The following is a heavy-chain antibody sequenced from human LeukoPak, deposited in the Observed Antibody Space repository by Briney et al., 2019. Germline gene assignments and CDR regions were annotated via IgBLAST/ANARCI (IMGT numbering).Heavy chain of an antibody. D-gene: IGHD2-15*01. CDR3: ARGLAATRYYYFYMDV. CDR1: GFTFSDYF. J-gene: IGHJ6*03. V-gene: IGHV3-11*04. Sequence: GGSLRLSCAASGFTFSDYFMGWIRQAPGKGLEWVSYITNNGRKTYYADSMKGRFTISRDNAKNSVYLQMNSLRAEDTAVYYCARGLAATRYYYFYMDVWGKGTTVTISS. CDR2: ITNNGRKT.